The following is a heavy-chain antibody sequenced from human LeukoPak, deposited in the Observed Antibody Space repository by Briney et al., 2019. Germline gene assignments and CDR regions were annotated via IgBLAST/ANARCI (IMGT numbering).Heavy chain of an antibody. Sequence: GESLKISCAASGFTFSSYGMHWVRQAPGKGLEWVAFIRYDGSNKYYADSVKGRFTISRDNSKNTLYLQMNSLRAEDTAVYYCAKFGRYSSSWFDYWGQGTLVTVSS. V-gene: IGHV3-30*02. J-gene: IGHJ4*02. D-gene: IGHD6-13*01. CDR1: GFTFSSYG. CDR2: IRYDGSNK. CDR3: AKFGRYSSSWFDY.